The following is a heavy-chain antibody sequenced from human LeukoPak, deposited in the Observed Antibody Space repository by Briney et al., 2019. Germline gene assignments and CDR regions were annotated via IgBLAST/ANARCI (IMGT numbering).Heavy chain of an antibody. CDR2: INPNSGDT. V-gene: IGHV1-2*02. J-gene: IGHJ4*02. D-gene: IGHD5-24*01. Sequence: ASVKVSCKASGYILTDYYMHWVRQAPGQGLEWMGWINPNSGDTNYAQKLQGRVTMTTDTSTSTAYMELRSLRSDDTAVYYCARVRDGYRGYYFDYWGQGTLVTVSS. CDR3: ARVRDGYRGYYFDY. CDR1: GYILTDYY.